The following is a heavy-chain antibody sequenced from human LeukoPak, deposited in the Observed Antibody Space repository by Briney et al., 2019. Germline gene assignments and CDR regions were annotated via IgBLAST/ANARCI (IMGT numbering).Heavy chain of an antibody. CDR1: GGTFSSYA. Sequence: ASVKVSCKASGGTFSSYAISWVRQAPGQGLEWMGRIIPILGIANYAQKFQGRVTITADKSTSTAYMELSSLRSEDTAVYYCAGGYYYDSGGYPFWGQGTLVTVSS. J-gene: IGHJ4*02. V-gene: IGHV1-69*04. CDR2: IIPILGIA. CDR3: AGGYYYDSGGYPF. D-gene: IGHD3-22*01.